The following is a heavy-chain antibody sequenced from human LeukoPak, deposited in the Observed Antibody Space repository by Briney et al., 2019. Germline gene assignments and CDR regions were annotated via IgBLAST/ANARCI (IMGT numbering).Heavy chain of an antibody. D-gene: IGHD4-11*01. V-gene: IGHV1-8*01. Sequence: AASVKVSCKASGYTFTSYDINWVRQATGQGLEWMGWMNPNSGNTGYAQKFQGRVTMTRNTSISTAYMELSSLRSEDTAVYYCARHGGTRVTLVQVYYFDYWGQGTLVTVSS. CDR2: MNPNSGNT. CDR3: ARHGGTRVTLVQVYYFDY. CDR1: GYTFTSYD. J-gene: IGHJ4*02.